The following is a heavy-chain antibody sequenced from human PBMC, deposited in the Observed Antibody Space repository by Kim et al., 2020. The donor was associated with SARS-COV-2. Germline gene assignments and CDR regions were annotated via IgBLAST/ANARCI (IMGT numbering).Heavy chain of an antibody. CDR1: GDSISSYY. CDR3: ARGQFSSSWFNGWFDP. V-gene: IGHV4-59*01. Sequence: SETLSLTCTVSGDSISSYYWSWIRQPPGKGLEWIGYIYYTGSTNYNPSLKSRVTISVDTSKNQFSLKLSSVTAADTAVYYCARGQFSSSWFNGWFDPWGQGTLVTVSS. CDR2: IYYTGST. J-gene: IGHJ5*02. D-gene: IGHD6-13*01.